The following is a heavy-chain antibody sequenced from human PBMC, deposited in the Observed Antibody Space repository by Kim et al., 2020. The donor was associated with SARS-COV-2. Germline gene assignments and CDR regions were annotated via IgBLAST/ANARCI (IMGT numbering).Heavy chain of an antibody. V-gene: IGHV5-10-1*01. Sequence: GGSLKISCKGSGYNFASYWITWLRQVPGKGLEWMGSIEPGDSYTRYSPSFEGHVTISLDKSINTAYLHWTSLKASDTAMSYCARPTYSSGNNWFDPWGQGTLVTVSS. J-gene: IGHJ5*02. CDR2: IEPGDSYT. CDR1: GYNFASYW. D-gene: IGHD6-19*01. CDR3: ARPTYSSGNNWFDP.